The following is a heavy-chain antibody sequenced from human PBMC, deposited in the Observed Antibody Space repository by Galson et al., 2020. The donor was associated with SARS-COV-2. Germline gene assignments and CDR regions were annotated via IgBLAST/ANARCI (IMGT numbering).Heavy chain of an antibody. CDR2: VSSDGMDK. Sequence: GESLKISCAASGFTFSRHTIHWVRQPPDKGLEWLALVSSDGMDKFYANAGRGRFSISRDNPGNTVYLEMNNLRGDDTAVYFCARADCGSGDCKLLDFWGQGILVTVSP. J-gene: IGHJ4*02. V-gene: IGHV3-30*03. CDR3: ARADCGSGDCKLLDF. D-gene: IGHD2-21*02. CDR1: GFTFSRHT.